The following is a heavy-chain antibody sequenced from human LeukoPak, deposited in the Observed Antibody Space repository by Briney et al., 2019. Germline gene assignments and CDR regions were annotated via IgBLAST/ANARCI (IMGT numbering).Heavy chain of an antibody. CDR3: ARVRKVGSWYFDY. D-gene: IGHD6-13*01. V-gene: IGHV4-59*01. CDR2: IYYSGST. J-gene: IGHJ4*02. Sequence: SETLSLTCTVSGGSISSYYWSWIRQPPGKGLEWIGYIYYSGSTNYNPSLKSRVTISVDTSKNQFSLKLSSVTAADTAVYYCARVRKVGSWYFDYWGQGTLVTVSS. CDR1: GGSISSYY.